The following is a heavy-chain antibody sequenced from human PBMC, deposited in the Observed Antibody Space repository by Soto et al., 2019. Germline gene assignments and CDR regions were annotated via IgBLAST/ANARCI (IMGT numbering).Heavy chain of an antibody. V-gene: IGHV3-33*01. Sequence: PGGSLRLSCAASGFTFSSYGMHWVRQAPGKGLEWVAVIWYDGSNKYYADSVKGRFTISRDNSKNTLYLQMNSLRAEDTAVYYCARDKDNWNPRYFDYWGQGTLVTVSS. CDR2: IWYDGSNK. CDR1: GFTFSSYG. D-gene: IGHD1-20*01. CDR3: ARDKDNWNPRYFDY. J-gene: IGHJ4*02.